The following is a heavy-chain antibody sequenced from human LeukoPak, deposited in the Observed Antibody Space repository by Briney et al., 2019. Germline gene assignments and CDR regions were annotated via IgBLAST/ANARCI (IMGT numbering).Heavy chain of an antibody. CDR3: ASATYYYDSSGYLGS. CDR2: INHSGST. V-gene: IGHV4-34*01. Sequence: PSETLSLTCAVYGGSFSGYYWSWIRQPPGKGLEWIREINHSGSTNYSPSLKSRVTISVNTSKNQFSLKLSSVTAADTAVYYCASATYYYDSSGYLGSWGQGTLVTVSS. J-gene: IGHJ5*02. D-gene: IGHD3-22*01. CDR1: GGSFSGYY.